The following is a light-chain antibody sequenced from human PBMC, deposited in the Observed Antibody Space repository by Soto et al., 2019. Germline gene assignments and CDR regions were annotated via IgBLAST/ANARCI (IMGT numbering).Light chain of an antibody. V-gene: IGKV1-6*01. CDR1: QGIRHD. J-gene: IGKJ2*01. CDR2: AAS. Sequence: AIQMTQSPSSLSASVGDRVTITCRASQGIRHDLGWYQQKPGKDPTLLIYAASSVQIGVTSRFRGSGSGTDFTLTISSLQPEDFATYYCLQDYNYPRTFGQGNKLEIK. CDR3: LQDYNYPRT.